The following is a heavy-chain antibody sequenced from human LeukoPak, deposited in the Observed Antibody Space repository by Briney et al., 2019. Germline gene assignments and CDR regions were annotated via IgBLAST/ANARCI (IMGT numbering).Heavy chain of an antibody. V-gene: IGHV3-48*01. CDR3: SRVVQDVTGADY. D-gene: IGHD3-9*01. CDR1: GFTFSSYH. Sequence: GGSLRLSCAASGFTFSSYHMNWVRQAPGKGLEWLSYIHSTSGSIHYADSMKGRFTISRDNAKNSLYLQMNSLRAEDTAVYYCSRVVQDVTGADYWGQGTLVIVSS. CDR2: IHSTSGSI. J-gene: IGHJ4*02.